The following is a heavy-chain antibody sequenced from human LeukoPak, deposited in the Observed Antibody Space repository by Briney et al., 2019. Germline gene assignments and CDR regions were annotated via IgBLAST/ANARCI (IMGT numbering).Heavy chain of an antibody. CDR2: ISAYNGNT. D-gene: IGHD4-17*01. CDR1: GYTFTIYG. Sequence: GASVTVSCKASGYTFTIYGISWVRQAPGQGREWMGWISAYNGNTNYAQKFQGRVTMTTDTSTSTAYMELRSLRSDDTAVYYCARNPSTALDYWGQGTLVTVSS. J-gene: IGHJ4*02. CDR3: ARNPSTALDY. V-gene: IGHV1-18*01.